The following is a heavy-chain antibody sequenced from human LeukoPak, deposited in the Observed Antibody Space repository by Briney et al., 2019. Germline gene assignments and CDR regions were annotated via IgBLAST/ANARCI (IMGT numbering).Heavy chain of an antibody. CDR3: ASAGHSSGWAYYFDY. D-gene: IGHD6-19*01. CDR1: GGSISSGGYY. CDR2: IYHSGST. J-gene: IGHJ4*02. V-gene: IGHV4-30-2*01. Sequence: SQTLSLTCTVSGGSISSGGYYWSWIRRPPGKGLEGIGYIYHSGSTYYNPSLKSRVTISVDRSKNQFSLKLSSVTAADTAVYYCASAGHSSGWAYYFDYWGQGTLVTVSS.